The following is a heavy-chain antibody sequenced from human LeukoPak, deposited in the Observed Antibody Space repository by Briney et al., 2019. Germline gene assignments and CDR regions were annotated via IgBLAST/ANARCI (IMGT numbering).Heavy chain of an antibody. CDR2: VYYSGST. Sequence: SETLSLTCIVSGGSISGYYWGWIRQPPGKGLEWIGSVYYSGSTYYNPPLKSRVTISVDTSKNQFSLKLSSVTAADTAVYYCARAGLETYYGKSYFDYWGQGTLVTVSS. D-gene: IGHD3-10*01. J-gene: IGHJ4*02. V-gene: IGHV4-39*01. CDR3: ARAGLETYYGKSYFDY. CDR1: GGSISGYY.